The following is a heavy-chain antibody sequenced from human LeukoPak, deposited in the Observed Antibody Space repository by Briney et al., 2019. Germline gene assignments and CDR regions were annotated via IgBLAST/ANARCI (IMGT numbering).Heavy chain of an antibody. CDR1: GFTFTNYP. J-gene: IGHJ6*02. V-gene: IGHV3-33*01. CDR3: ARVDYSNPRDYYYGMDV. CDR2: LWSDGIKT. D-gene: IGHD4-11*01. Sequence: GGSLRLSCAASGFTFTNYPMHWVRQAPGKGLEWVAVLWSDGIKTDYADSVKGRFTISRDDSKNTLYLQMNSLRAEDTAVYYCARVDYSNPRDYYYGMDVWGQGTTVTVSS.